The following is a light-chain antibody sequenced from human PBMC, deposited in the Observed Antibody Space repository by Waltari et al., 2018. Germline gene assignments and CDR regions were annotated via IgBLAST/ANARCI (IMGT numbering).Light chain of an antibody. CDR2: GAS. J-gene: IGKJ1*01. V-gene: IGKV3-20*01. CDR1: QSVSRA. Sequence: ELVLTQSPGTLSLSSGERATLSCRASQSVSRALAGYQQNPGQAPRLLIYGASNRATGIPDRFSGSGSGTDFSLIISRLEPEDFAVYYCQHYVSLPVTFGQGTKVEIK. CDR3: QHYVSLPVT.